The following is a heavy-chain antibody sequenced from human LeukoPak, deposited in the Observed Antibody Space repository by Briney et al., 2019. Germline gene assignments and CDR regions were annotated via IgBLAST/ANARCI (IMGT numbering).Heavy chain of an antibody. D-gene: IGHD4-11*01. J-gene: IGHJ4*02. V-gene: IGHV4-34*01. CDR1: NYSISSGYY. Sequence: SETLSLTCTVSNYSISSGYYWSWIRQPPGKGLEWIGEINHSGSTNYNPSLKSRVTISVDTSKNQFSLKLSSVTAADTAVYYCARRRYGYSNYVFDYWGQGTLVTVSS. CDR3: ARRRYGYSNYVFDY. CDR2: INHSGST.